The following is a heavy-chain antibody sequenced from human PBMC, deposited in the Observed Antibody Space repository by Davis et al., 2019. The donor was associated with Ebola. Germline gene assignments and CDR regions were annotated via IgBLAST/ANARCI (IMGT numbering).Heavy chain of an antibody. V-gene: IGHV4-39*07. Sequence: PSETLSLTCSVSGGSISSSSYYWGWIRQPPGKGLEWIGSIYYSGRTYYNPTLKSRVTISLDTSKNQFSLKLSSVTAADTAVYYCARASSSSNYYYNMDVWGKGTTVTVSS. CDR1: GGSISSSSYY. CDR2: IYYSGRT. CDR3: ARASSSSNYYYNMDV. J-gene: IGHJ6*03. D-gene: IGHD6-6*01.